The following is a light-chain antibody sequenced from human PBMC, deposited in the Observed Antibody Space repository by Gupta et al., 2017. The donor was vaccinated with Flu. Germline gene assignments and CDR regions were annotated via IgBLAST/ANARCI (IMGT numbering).Light chain of an antibody. Sequence: VKPTCTRSSGNSSYASAWLKQQPGEGPGYVMKLYSDGSHSKGDGTPDRFSGSRSGAERYLTISSLQSEDEDDYYCQTWGTGIRVFGGGTKLTVL. CDR1: SGNSSYA. V-gene: IGLV4-69*01. J-gene: IGLJ2*01. CDR2: LYSDGSH. CDR3: QTWGTGIRV.